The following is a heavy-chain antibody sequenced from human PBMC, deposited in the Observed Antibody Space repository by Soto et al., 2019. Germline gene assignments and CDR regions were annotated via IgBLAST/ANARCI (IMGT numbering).Heavy chain of an antibody. D-gene: IGHD2-2*01. J-gene: IGHJ5*02. V-gene: IGHV4-4*07. Sequence: SETLSLTCTVSGDSISDYYWNWIRQPAGKGLEWIGHISASGNTNYNPSLRSRVTMSVDTSKNQFSLKVTSVTAADTAVYFCAREAGYCTSTSCSRLMGWFDPWGRGTLVTVSS. CDR1: GDSISDYY. CDR2: ISASGNT. CDR3: AREAGYCTSTSCSRLMGWFDP.